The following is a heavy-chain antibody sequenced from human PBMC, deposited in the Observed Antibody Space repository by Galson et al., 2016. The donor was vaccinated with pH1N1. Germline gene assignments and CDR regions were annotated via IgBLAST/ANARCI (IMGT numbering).Heavy chain of an antibody. Sequence: PALVKPTQTLTLTYTFSGFSLSTSGMCVSWIRQPPGKALEWLALIDWDDDKYYSTSLKTRLTISKDTSKNQVVLTMTNMDPVDTATYYCARIQYGDYVGNFEYWGQGTLVTVSS. CDR2: IDWDDDK. J-gene: IGHJ4*02. V-gene: IGHV2-70*01. D-gene: IGHD4-17*01. CDR1: GFSLSTSGMC. CDR3: ARIQYGDYVGNFEY.